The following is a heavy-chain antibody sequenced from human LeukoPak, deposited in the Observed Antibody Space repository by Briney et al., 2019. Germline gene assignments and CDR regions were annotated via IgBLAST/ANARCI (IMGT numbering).Heavy chain of an antibody. Sequence: ASVKVSCKASGYTFTSYGISWVRQAPGRGLEWMGWISAYNGNTNYAKKLQGRVTMTTDTSTSTAYMELRSLRSDDTAVYYCARALGGYSSSWYGGYYYYYMDVWGKGTTVTVSS. CDR3: ARALGGYSSSWYGGYYYYYMDV. J-gene: IGHJ6*03. CDR2: ISAYNGNT. CDR1: GYTFTSYG. V-gene: IGHV1-18*01. D-gene: IGHD6-13*01.